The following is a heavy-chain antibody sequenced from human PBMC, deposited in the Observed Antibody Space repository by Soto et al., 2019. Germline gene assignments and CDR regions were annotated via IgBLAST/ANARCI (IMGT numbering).Heavy chain of an antibody. CDR3: ASGASRWYPYFFDS. D-gene: IGHD6-13*01. CDR1: EGTFNSYA. V-gene: IGHV1-69*01. J-gene: IGHJ4*02. CDR2: IIPYYNTL. Sequence: QAQVVQSGAEVRKPGSSVKLSCKASEGTFNSYAIAWVRQAPGQGLEWTGGIIPYYNTLNYAKKFQDRVTVTADDSTNTVYMELSSLRSDDTAVYFCASGASRWYPYFFDSWAQGTLVTAS.